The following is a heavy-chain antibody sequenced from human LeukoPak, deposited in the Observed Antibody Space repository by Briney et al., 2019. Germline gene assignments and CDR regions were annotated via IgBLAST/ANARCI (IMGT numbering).Heavy chain of an antibody. Sequence: SETLSLTCTVSGVSISSYYWSWIRQPPGKGLEWIGYIYYSGSTSYNPSLKSRVTISVDTSKNQLSLKLSSVTAADTAVYYCARENDYVWGPSLDYWGQGTLVTVSS. V-gene: IGHV4-59*01. CDR1: GVSISSYY. CDR3: ARENDYVWGPSLDY. D-gene: IGHD3-16*01. J-gene: IGHJ4*02. CDR2: IYYSGST.